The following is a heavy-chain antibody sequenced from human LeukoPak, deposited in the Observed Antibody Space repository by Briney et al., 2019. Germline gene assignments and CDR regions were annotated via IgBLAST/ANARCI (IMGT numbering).Heavy chain of an antibody. Sequence: GGSLRLSCAASGFTFSSYWMSWVRQAPGKGLEWVANIKQDGSEKYYVDSVKGRFTISRDNAKNSLYLQMNSLRAEDTAVYYCAKDEAIFGVVNSYFDYWGQGTLVTVSS. CDR1: GFTFSSYW. J-gene: IGHJ4*02. CDR2: IKQDGSEK. V-gene: IGHV3-7*01. CDR3: AKDEAIFGVVNSYFDY. D-gene: IGHD3-3*01.